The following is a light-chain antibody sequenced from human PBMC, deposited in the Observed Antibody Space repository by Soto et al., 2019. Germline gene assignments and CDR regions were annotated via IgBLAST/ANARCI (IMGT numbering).Light chain of an antibody. CDR2: EVS. J-gene: IGLJ3*02. CDR1: SSDVGGYNY. V-gene: IGLV2-14*01. Sequence: QSALTQPASVSGAPGQSITISCTGTSSDVGGYNYVSWYQQHPGTAPKLMIYEVSNRPSGVSNRFSGSKSGNTASLTISGLQADDEADYYCSSYTSSSTQVFGGGTKVTVL. CDR3: SSYTSSSTQV.